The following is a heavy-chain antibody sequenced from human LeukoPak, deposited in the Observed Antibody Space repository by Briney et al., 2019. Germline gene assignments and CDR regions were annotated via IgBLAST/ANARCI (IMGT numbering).Heavy chain of an antibody. V-gene: IGHV1-46*01. J-gene: IGHJ6*02. Sequence: ASVKVSCKASGYTFTSYYMRWVRQAPGQGLEWMGIINPSGGSTSYAQKFQGRVTMTRDPSTSTVYMELSSLRSEDTAVYYCARDQAAAGPDYYYYYGMDVWGQGTTVTVSS. CDR2: INPSGGST. CDR1: GYTFTSYY. CDR3: ARDQAAAGPDYYYYYGMDV. D-gene: IGHD6-13*01.